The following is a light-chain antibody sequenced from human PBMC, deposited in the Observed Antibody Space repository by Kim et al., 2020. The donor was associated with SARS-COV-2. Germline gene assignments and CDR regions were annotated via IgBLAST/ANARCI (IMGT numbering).Light chain of an antibody. CDR1: QRISSY. V-gene: IGKV1-39*01. J-gene: IGKJ2*01. CDR3: QQSYTTPRT. Sequence: SASVGDKVGITCRAGQRISSYVSWYQQIPGKAPRLLIYDASTLQNGVPSRFSGSGSGTDFTLTITSLHLEDFATYYCQQSYTTPRTFGQGTKLEIK. CDR2: DAS.